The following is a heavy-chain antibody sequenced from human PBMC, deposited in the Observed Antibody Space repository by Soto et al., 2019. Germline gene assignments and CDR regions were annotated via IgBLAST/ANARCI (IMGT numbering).Heavy chain of an antibody. CDR2: IYHSGST. CDR1: GCSVSRGGYS. Sequence: LSLTCAVSGCSVSRGGYSCSWIRQPPGKGLEWIGYIYHSGSTYYNPSLKSRVTISVDRSKNQFSLKLSSVTAADTAVYYCARASEGTTAAGEEWGAFDSWGQGTMVTVSS. CDR3: ARASEGTTAAGEEWGAFDS. J-gene: IGHJ3*02. D-gene: IGHD4-4*01. V-gene: IGHV4-30-2*01.